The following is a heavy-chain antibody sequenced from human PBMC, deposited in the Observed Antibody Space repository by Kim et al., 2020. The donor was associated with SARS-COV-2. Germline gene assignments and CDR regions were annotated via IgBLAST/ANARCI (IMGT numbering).Heavy chain of an antibody. CDR2: MNPNSGNT. J-gene: IGHJ5*02. CDR1: GYTFTSYD. V-gene: IGHV1-8*01. D-gene: IGHD3-9*01. Sequence: ASVKVSCKASGYTFTSYDINWVRQATGQGLEWMGWMNPNSGNTGYAQKFQGRVTMTRNTSISTAYMELSSLRSEDTAVYYCARAKPRYDISQNWFDPWGQGTLVTVSS. CDR3: ARAKPRYDISQNWFDP.